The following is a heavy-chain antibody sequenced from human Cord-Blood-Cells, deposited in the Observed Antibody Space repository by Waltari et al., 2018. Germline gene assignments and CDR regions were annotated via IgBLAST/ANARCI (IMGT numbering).Heavy chain of an antibody. CDR1: GGSFSGYY. CDR3: ASTGAAAAEY. Sequence: QVQLQQWGAGLLKPSETLSLTCAVYGGSFSGYYWSWIRQPPGKGLEWIGESNHSGSTNDNPSLKSRVTISVDTSKNQFSLKLSSVTAADTAVYYCASTGAAAAEYWGQGTLVTVSS. CDR2: SNHSGST. V-gene: IGHV4-34*01. D-gene: IGHD6-13*01. J-gene: IGHJ4*02.